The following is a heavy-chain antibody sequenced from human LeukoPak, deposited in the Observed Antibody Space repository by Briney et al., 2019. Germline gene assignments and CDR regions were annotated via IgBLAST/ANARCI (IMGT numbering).Heavy chain of an antibody. CDR1: GFTFSSYA. CDR2: ISYDGSNK. CDR3: AKGKAGGLVDLFDP. D-gene: IGHD3/OR15-3a*01. Sequence: GGSLRLSCAASGFTFSSYAMHWVRQAPGKGLEWVAVISYDGSNKYYADSVKGRFTISRDNSKNTLYLQMNSLRAEDTAVYYCAKGKAGGLVDLFDPWGQGTLVTVSS. J-gene: IGHJ5*02. V-gene: IGHV3-30*04.